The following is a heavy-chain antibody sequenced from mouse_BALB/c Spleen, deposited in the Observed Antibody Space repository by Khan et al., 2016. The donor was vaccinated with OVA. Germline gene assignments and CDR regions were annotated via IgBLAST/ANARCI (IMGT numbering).Heavy chain of an antibody. J-gene: IGHJ3*01. V-gene: IGHV1S137*01. Sequence: QVQLQQSGAELVRPGVSVKISCKGSGYTFTDFTIHWVKQSHAESLEWIGVVSTYYGDATYKQKFKDKATMTVDKSSSTAYMELARLTSEDSAIYYCARGGGGDRFAYWDQGTLVTVSA. CDR1: GYTFTDFT. CDR3: ARGGGGDRFAY. CDR2: VSTYYGDA.